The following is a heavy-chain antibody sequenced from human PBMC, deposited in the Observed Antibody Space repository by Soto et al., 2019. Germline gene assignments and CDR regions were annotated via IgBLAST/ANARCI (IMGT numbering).Heavy chain of an antibody. CDR3: ARQDGIAGETSAFDY. J-gene: IGHJ4*01. D-gene: IGHD1-26*01. CDR2: INGRSNYK. Sequence: PXESLRLSCASSGFMFSTYLMNWVRQAPGKGLEWVSSINGRSNYKYYANSVRGRFTISRDNAKNSLFLQMSSLTAEDTAVYYCARQDGIAGETSAFDYWGHGTLVTVSS. CDR1: GFMFSTYL. V-gene: IGHV3-21*01.